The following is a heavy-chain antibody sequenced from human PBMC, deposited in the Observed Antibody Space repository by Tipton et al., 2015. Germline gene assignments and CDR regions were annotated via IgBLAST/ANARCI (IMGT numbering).Heavy chain of an antibody. D-gene: IGHD4-23*01. CDR1: AYSISSDYY. CDR2: ISHSGNT. J-gene: IGHJ4*02. CDR3: ARARGRHGGLFDS. Sequence: TLSLTCAVSAYSISSDYYWGWIRQPPGKGLEWIGSISHSGNTYYNPSLKGRVTISVDTSKTQFSLKMSSVTASDTAVYYCARARGRHGGLFDSWGQGILVTVSS. V-gene: IGHV4-38-2*01.